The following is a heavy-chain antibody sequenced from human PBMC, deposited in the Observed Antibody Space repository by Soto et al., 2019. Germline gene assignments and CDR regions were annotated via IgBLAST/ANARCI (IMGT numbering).Heavy chain of an antibody. Sequence: SETLSLTCSVSGDSLRNHYWSWIRQPPGSRLEWLGHIFYSGRTNYNPSLKSRVTISVDTSKNQFSLKLSSVTAADTAVYYCARENNVLPGGYFDYWGQGTLVTVSS. J-gene: IGHJ4*02. CDR1: GDSLRNHY. D-gene: IGHD3-10*01. V-gene: IGHV4-59*11. CDR2: IFYSGRT. CDR3: ARENNVLPGGYFDY.